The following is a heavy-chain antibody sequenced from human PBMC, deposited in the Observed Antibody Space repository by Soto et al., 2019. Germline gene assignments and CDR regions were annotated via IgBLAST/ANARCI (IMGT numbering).Heavy chain of an antibody. CDR2: ISAHNGNT. D-gene: IGHD1-1*01. J-gene: IGHJ4*02. Sequence: QVHLVQSGAEVKKPGASVKVSCKASGYTFTSYGITWVRQAPGQGLEWRGWISAHNGNTDYAQKLQGRVIVTRDTSTSTASMELWSLISDDTAVYYCARGRYGDYWGQGALVTVSS. CDR3: ARGRYGDY. CDR1: GYTFTSYG. V-gene: IGHV1-18*01.